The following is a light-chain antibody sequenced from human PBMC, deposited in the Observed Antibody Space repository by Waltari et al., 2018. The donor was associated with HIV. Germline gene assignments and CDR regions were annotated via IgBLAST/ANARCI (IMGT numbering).Light chain of an antibody. V-gene: IGKV3-15*01. J-gene: IGKJ2*01. CDR1: KSISSH. CDR2: AAS. CDR3: LQYTFWPPYT. Sequence: EIATTPFPGPLSVSPGERATISCRTSKSISSHLAWYQQKPGQAPRLLIYAASNRATGIPARFSGSGSGTDFTLTISSLQPEDFAVYYCLQYTFWPPYTFGQGTKLEMK.